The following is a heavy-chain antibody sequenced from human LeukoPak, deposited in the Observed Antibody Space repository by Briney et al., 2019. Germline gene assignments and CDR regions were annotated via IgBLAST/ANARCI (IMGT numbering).Heavy chain of an antibody. CDR2: IYPGDSDT. J-gene: IGHJ4*02. Sequence: GESLKISCKGSGYSFTSYWIGWVRQMPGKGLEWMGIIYPGDSDTRYRPSFQGQVTISAEKSISTTYLQWSSLKASDTAMYYCARTYGSGSHYPDYWGQGTLVTVSS. D-gene: IGHD3-10*01. CDR1: GYSFTSYW. CDR3: ARTYGSGSHYPDY. V-gene: IGHV5-51*01.